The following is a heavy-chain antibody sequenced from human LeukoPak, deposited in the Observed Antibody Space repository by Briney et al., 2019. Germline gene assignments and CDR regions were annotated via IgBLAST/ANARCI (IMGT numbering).Heavy chain of an antibody. D-gene: IGHD6-13*01. CDR3: GRVGTSSSWLYPFDY. J-gene: IGHJ4*02. CDR1: GFTFSSYA. CDR2: ISCDGSNK. V-gene: IGHV3-30*04. Sequence: GGSLRLSCAASGFTFSSYAMHWVRQAPGKGLEWVAVISCDGSNKYYADSVKGRFTISRDNSKNTLYLQMNSLRVEDTAVYYCGRVGTSSSWLYPFDYGGQGTLVTVSS.